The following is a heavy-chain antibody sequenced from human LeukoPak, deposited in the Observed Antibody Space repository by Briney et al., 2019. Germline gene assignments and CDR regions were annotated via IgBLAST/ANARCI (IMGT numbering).Heavy chain of an antibody. J-gene: IGHJ4*02. CDR3: VRDLMTTQTWDFDY. Sequence: GASVKVSCKASGGTFSSYAISWVRQAPGQGLEWMGGIIPIFVTANYAQKFQGRVTVTRDTSISTAYMELSSLESDDTAVYYCVRDLMTTQTWDFDYWGQGTLVSVSS. CDR2: IIPIFVTA. CDR1: GGTFSSYA. D-gene: IGHD3-16*01. V-gene: IGHV1-69*05.